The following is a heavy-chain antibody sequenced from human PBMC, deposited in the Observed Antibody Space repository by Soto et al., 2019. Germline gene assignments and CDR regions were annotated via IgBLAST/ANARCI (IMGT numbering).Heavy chain of an antibody. CDR2: ISGSGGST. Sequence: GGSLRLSCAASGFTFSSYAMSWVRQAPGKGLEWVSAISGSGGSTYYADSVKGRFTISRDNSKNTLYLQMNSLRAEDTAVYYCAGDSSGYKPPYYYYYGMDVWGQGTTVTVSS. CDR3: AGDSSGYKPPYYYYYGMDV. CDR1: GFTFSSYA. D-gene: IGHD3-22*01. J-gene: IGHJ6*02. V-gene: IGHV3-23*01.